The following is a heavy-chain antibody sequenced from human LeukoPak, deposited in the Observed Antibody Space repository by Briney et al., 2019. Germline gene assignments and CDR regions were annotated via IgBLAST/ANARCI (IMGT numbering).Heavy chain of an antibody. V-gene: IGHV1-2*02. CDR3: ARGVTTYYYYMDV. D-gene: IGHD5-18*01. CDR2: INPNSGGT. J-gene: IGHJ6*03. Sequence: ASVKVSCKASGYTFTGYYMHWVRQAPGQGLEWMGWINPNSGGTNYAQKFQGRVTTTRDTSISTAYMELSRLRSDDTAVYYCARGVTTYYYYMDVWGEGTTVTVSS. CDR1: GYTFTGYY.